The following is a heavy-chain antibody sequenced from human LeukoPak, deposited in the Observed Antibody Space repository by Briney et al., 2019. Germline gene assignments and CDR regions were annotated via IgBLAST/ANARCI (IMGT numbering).Heavy chain of an antibody. CDR1: GYTFTSYG. CDR2: ISGHNGNT. J-gene: IGHJ4*02. Sequence: ASVKVSCKASGYTFTSYGISWVRQAPGHGLEWMGWISGHNGNTNYAQKFQGRATMTTDTSTSTAYMELRSLRFDDTAVYYCARIYDFWSGHMGDYWGQGTLVTVSS. V-gene: IGHV1-18*01. D-gene: IGHD3-3*01. CDR3: ARIYDFWSGHMGDY.